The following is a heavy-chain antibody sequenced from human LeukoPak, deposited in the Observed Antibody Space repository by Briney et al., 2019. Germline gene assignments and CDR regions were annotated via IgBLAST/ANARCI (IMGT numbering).Heavy chain of an antibody. V-gene: IGHV4-59*11. CDR1: GGSISSHF. D-gene: IGHD2-2*01. Sequence: SETLSLTCNVSGGSISSHFWSWIRQPPGKGLEWSGYIYYSGSINYNTSLKIRVTISVDTSKNQFSLRLSSVTAADTAVYYCARGAVVENYYYYYMDVWGKGTTVAVSS. J-gene: IGHJ6*03. CDR3: ARGAVVENYYYYYMDV. CDR2: IYYSGSI.